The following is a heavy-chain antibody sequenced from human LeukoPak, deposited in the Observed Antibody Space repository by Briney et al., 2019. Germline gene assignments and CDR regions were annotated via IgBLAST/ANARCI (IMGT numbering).Heavy chain of an antibody. V-gene: IGHV1-69*05. Sequence: GSSVKVSCKASGGTFSSYAISWVRQAPGQGLEWMGEIIPIFGTANYAHKFQGRVTITTDESTSTAYMELSSLRSEDTAVYYCARALFPYCSSTSCHSGYFDYWGQGTLVTVSS. J-gene: IGHJ4*02. CDR3: ARALFPYCSSTSCHSGYFDY. CDR2: IIPIFGTA. CDR1: GGTFSSYA. D-gene: IGHD2-2*01.